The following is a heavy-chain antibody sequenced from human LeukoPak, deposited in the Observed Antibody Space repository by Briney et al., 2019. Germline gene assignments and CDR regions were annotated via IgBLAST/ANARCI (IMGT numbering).Heavy chain of an antibody. Sequence: SETLSLTCAVYGGSFSGYYWSWIRQPPGKGREWIGEINHSGSTNYNPSLKSRVTISVDTSKNQFSLKLSSVTAADTAVYYCASVVPAARAFDIWGQGTMVTVSS. J-gene: IGHJ3*02. CDR3: ASVVPAARAFDI. CDR1: GGSFSGYY. V-gene: IGHV4-34*01. CDR2: INHSGST. D-gene: IGHD2-2*01.